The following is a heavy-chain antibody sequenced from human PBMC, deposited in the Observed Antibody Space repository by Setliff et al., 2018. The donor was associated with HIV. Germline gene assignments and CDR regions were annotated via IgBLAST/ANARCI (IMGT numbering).Heavy chain of an antibody. D-gene: IGHD3-3*01. CDR3: ARESRNDFWSGYYRTFDI. CDR1: GYSISSSNW. J-gene: IGHJ3*02. Sequence: SETLSLTCAVSGYSISSSNWWGWIRQPPGKGLEWLGEINHSGSTAYNLALESRVSMSIDTSKNQFSLKLSSVTAADTAMYFCARESRNDFWSGYYRTFDIWGQGTMVTVS. V-gene: IGHV4-28*03. CDR2: INHSGST.